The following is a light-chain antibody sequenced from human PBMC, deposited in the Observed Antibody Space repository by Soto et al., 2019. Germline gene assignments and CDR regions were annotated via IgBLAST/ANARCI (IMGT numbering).Light chain of an antibody. CDR3: QQYNNWPRT. J-gene: IGKJ1*01. Sequence: EIVLTQSPATLSLSPGERATLSCRASQSFSSYLSCYQQKPGQAPRLLIYDASNRATGIPARFSGSGSGTEFTLTISSLQSEDFAVYYCQQYNNWPRTFGQGTKVDI. CDR1: QSFSSY. CDR2: DAS. V-gene: IGKV3-11*01.